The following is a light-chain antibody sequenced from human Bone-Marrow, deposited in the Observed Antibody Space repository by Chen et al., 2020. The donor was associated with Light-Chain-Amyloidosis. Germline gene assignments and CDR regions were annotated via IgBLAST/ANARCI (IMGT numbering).Light chain of an antibody. V-gene: IGLV2-14*01. CDR2: EVT. CDR1: SSDVGGDNH. J-gene: IGLJ1*01. CDR3: SSYTITNTLV. Sequence: QSALTQPASVSGSPGQSITISRTGTSSDVGGDNHVSWYQQHPDKTPKLMIYEVTDRPSWVPDLFSGSKSDNTASLTISGLQTEDEADYFCSSYTITNTLVFGSGTRVTVL.